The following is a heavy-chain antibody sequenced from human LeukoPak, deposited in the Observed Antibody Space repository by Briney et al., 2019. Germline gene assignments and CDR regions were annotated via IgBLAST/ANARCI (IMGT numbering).Heavy chain of an antibody. CDR3: AKNPYSSSWGSYNWFDP. D-gene: IGHD6-13*01. Sequence: GGSLRLSCAASGFTLSSCAMSWVRQAPGKGLEWVSAISGSGGSTYYADSVKGRFTISRDNSKNTLYLQMNSLRAEDTAVYYCAKNPYSSSWGSYNWFDPWGQGTLVTVSS. J-gene: IGHJ5*02. CDR2: ISGSGGST. CDR1: GFTLSSCA. V-gene: IGHV3-23*01.